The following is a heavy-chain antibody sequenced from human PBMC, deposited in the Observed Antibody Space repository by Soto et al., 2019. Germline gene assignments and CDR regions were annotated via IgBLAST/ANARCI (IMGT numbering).Heavy chain of an antibody. CDR3: ARVTGYYVPDY. D-gene: IGHD3-9*01. Sequence: ASVKVSCKASGHTFSSYAMHWVRQAPGQRLEWMGWINAGNGNTKCSQKFQGRVSITRDTSASTVYMELSSLRSEDTAVYYCARVTGYYVPDYWGQGTLVTVSS. CDR1: GHTFSSYA. J-gene: IGHJ4*02. CDR2: INAGNGNT. V-gene: IGHV1-3*01.